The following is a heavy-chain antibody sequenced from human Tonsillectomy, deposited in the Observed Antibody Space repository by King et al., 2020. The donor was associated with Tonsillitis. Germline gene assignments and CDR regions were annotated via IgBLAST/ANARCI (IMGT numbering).Heavy chain of an antibody. J-gene: IGHJ6*02. CDR1: GYTFTDYY. CDR2: INPNSGGT. Sequence: QLVQSGAEVKKPGASVKVSCKASGYTFTDYYVHWVRQAPGQGLEWMGWINPNSGGTNSAQQFQGRVTMTRDTSISTAYMELSRLRSDDTAVYYCSGDKLVVAADYYYYYGMDVWGQGTTVTVSS. D-gene: IGHD2-15*01. V-gene: IGHV1-2*02. CDR3: SGDKLVVAADYYYYYGMDV.